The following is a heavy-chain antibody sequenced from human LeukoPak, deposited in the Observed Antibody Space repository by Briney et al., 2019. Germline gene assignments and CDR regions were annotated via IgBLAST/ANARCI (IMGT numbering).Heavy chain of an antibody. CDR1: GFTFSSYG. CDR3: ARVSDISVAAYFDY. CDR2: IRSDGSNK. Sequence: GGSLRLSCAASGFTFSSYGMHWVRQAPGKGLEWVAFIRSDGSNKYYADSVKGRFTISRDNSKLYLQMNSLRAEDTALYYCARVSDISVAAYFDYWGQGTLVTVSS. V-gene: IGHV3-30*02. D-gene: IGHD6-19*01. J-gene: IGHJ4*02.